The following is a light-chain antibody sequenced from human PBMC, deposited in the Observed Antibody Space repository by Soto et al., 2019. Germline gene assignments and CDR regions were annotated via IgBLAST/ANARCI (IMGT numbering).Light chain of an antibody. J-gene: IGKJ4*01. V-gene: IGKV1-9*01. CDR2: GAS. Sequence: DIQLTQSPSFLSASVGDTGTITCRASQDISHSLAWYQQRPGKAPKVLIYGASTLQSGVPSRFSGSGSGTEFTLTINSRQPEDFATYYCQQLTSYPLTFGGGAKVELK. CDR3: QQLTSYPLT. CDR1: QDISHS.